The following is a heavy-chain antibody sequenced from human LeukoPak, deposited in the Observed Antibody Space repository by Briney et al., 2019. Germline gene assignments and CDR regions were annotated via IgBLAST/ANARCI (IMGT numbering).Heavy chain of an antibody. CDR3: AQGSYSSGWYSDPTS. CDR2: ISGSGGST. D-gene: IGHD6-19*01. V-gene: IGHV3-23*01. J-gene: IGHJ5*02. CDR1: GFTFSSYV. Sequence: AGGSLRLSCAASGFTFSSYVMSWVRQAPGKGLEWVSAISGSGGSTYYADSVRGRFTISRDNSKNTLYLQMNSLRAEDTAVYHCAQGSYSSGWYSDPTSWGQGTLVTVSS.